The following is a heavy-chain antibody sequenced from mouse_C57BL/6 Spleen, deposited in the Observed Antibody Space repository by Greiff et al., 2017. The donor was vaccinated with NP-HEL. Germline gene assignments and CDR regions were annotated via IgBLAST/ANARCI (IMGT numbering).Heavy chain of an antibody. CDR3: ARALLPRGAMDY. CDR2: ISSGSSTI. Sequence: EVHLVESGGGLVKPGGSLKLSCAASGFTFSDYGMHWVRQAPEKGLEWVAYISSGSSTIYYADTVKGRFTISRDNAKNTLFLQMTSLRSEDTAMYYCARALLPRGAMDYWGQGTSVTVSS. J-gene: IGHJ4*01. D-gene: IGHD1-1*01. V-gene: IGHV5-17*01. CDR1: GFTFSDYG.